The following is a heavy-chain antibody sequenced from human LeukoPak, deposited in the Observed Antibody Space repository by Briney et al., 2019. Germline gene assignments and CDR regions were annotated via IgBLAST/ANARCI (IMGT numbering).Heavy chain of an antibody. D-gene: IGHD6-19*01. CDR2: IYSGGST. Sequence: GGSLRLSCTVSGFTVSTNSMSWVRQTPGKGLEWVSFIYSGGSTHYSDSVKGRFTISRDNSKNTLYLQMNSLRAEDTAVYYCAKDLDGSGMYGGIDSWGQGTLVTVSS. CDR3: AKDLDGSGMYGGIDS. V-gene: IGHV3-53*01. J-gene: IGHJ4*02. CDR1: GFTVSTNS.